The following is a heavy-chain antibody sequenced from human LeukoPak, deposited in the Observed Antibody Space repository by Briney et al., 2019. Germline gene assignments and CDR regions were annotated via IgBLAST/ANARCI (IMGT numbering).Heavy chain of an antibody. Sequence: GGSLRLSCAASGFTFSSYGMHWVRQAPGKGLEWVAVIWYDGSNKYYADSVKGRFTISRDNSKNTLYLQMNSLRAEDTAVYYCARDWVVVVPAAEYYYYYGMDVWGKGTTVTVSS. CDR2: IWYDGSNK. CDR1: GFTFSSYG. CDR3: ARDWVVVVPAAEYYYYYGMDV. J-gene: IGHJ6*04. D-gene: IGHD2-2*01. V-gene: IGHV3-33*01.